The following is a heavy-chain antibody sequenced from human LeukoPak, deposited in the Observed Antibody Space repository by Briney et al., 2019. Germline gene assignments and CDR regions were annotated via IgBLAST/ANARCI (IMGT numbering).Heavy chain of an antibody. D-gene: IGHD3-10*01. CDR1: GYTFTGYY. Sequence: ASLKVSCKAAGYTFTGYYMHRVRQAPGQGLEWMGWINPNSGGTNYAQKFQGRVTMTRDTSISTAYMELSRLTSDDTAVYYCARDPPIGGADVFDIWGQGTMVTVSS. J-gene: IGHJ3*02. V-gene: IGHV1-2*02. CDR3: ARDPPIGGADVFDI. CDR2: INPNSGGT.